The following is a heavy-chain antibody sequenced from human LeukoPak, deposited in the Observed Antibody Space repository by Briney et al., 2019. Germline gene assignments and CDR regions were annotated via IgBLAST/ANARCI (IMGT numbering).Heavy chain of an antibody. J-gene: IGHJ1*01. CDR1: GASISSSY. D-gene: IGHD3-22*01. CDR2: ISTGGST. V-gene: IGHV4-4*07. CDR3: ARDQTYYVSSGYYYVTYFQY. Sequence: SETLSLTCILSGASISSSYCTWIRQPAGEGLEWIGRISTGGSTTYNPSFKSRVTMSLDTSKNQFSLNLTSVTAADTAVYYCARDQTYYVSSGYYYVTYFQYWGQGILVTVSS.